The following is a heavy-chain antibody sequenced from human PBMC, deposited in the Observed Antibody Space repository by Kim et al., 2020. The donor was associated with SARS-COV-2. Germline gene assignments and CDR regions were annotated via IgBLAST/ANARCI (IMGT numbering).Heavy chain of an antibody. CDR3: AKDVWGYSGMDV. D-gene: IGHD3-16*02. V-gene: IGHV3-23*01. Sequence: TLHADTVRGLFTITKDISKSTLYLQMNSLRAEDTDLYYCAKDVWGYSGMDVWGQGTTVTVSS. CDR2: T. J-gene: IGHJ6*02.